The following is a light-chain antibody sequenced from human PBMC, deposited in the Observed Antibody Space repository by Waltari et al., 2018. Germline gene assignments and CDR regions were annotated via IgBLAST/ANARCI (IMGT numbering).Light chain of an antibody. Sequence: DIQMTQSPSSLSASVGDRVTITCRASQRISSYLNWYQQKQGKAPKLLIYAASSLQSGVPSRFSGSGSGTDFTLTISSLQPEDFATYYCQQSYSTPRITFGQGTRLEIK. J-gene: IGKJ5*01. V-gene: IGKV1-39*01. CDR3: QQSYSTPRIT. CDR2: AAS. CDR1: QRISSY.